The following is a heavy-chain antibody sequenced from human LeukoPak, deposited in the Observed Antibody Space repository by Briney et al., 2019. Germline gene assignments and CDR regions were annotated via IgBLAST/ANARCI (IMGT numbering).Heavy chain of an antibody. CDR1: GFTFSNAW. J-gene: IGHJ6*03. CDR2: IKSKTDGGTT. D-gene: IGHD3-10*01. Sequence: GGSLRLSCAASGFTFSNAWMSWVRQAPGKGLEWVGRIKSKTDGGTTDYAAPVNGRFTISRDDSKNTLYVQMNSLKTEDTAVYYRTTDRALWFGESTYMDVWGKGTTVTVSS. V-gene: IGHV3-15*01. CDR3: TTDRALWFGESTYMDV.